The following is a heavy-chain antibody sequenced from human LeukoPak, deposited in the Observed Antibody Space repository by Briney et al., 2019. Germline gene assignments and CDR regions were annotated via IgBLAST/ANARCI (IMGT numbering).Heavy chain of an antibody. CDR2: ISYDGSNK. Sequence: GGSLRLSCAASGFTFSSYGMHWVRQAPGKGLEWVAVISYDGSNKYYADSVKGRFTISRDNSKNTLYLQMNSLRAEDTAVYYCAKGSCSGGSCWFSTHFDYWGQGTLVTVSS. CDR1: GFTFSSYG. CDR3: AKGSCSGGSCWFSTHFDY. V-gene: IGHV3-30*18. J-gene: IGHJ4*02. D-gene: IGHD2-15*01.